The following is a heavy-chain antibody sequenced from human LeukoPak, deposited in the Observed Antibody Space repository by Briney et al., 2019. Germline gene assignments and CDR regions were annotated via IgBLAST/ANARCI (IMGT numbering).Heavy chain of an antibody. D-gene: IGHD3-22*01. J-gene: IGHJ3*02. Sequence: PSETLSLTCTVSGGSISSGGYYWSWIRQHSGKGLEWIGYIYYSGSTYYNPSLKSRVTISVDTSKNQFSLKLSSVTAADTAVYYCASGSSGYYFAFDIWGQGTMVTVSS. CDR3: ASGSSGYYFAFDI. CDR2: IYYSGST. CDR1: GGSISSGGYY. V-gene: IGHV4-31*03.